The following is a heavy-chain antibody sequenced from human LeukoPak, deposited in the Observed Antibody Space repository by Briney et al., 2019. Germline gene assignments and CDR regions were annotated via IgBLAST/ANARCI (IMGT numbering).Heavy chain of an antibody. CDR3: AHTGWDLGYYFDY. J-gene: IGHJ4*02. V-gene: IGHV3-30*03. CDR1: GFTFSRYG. CDR2: ISYDGSKK. D-gene: IGHD1-26*01. Sequence: GGSLRLSCAASGFTFSRYGMHWVRQAPDKGLEWVAVISYDGSKKYYADSVKGRFTISRDNSKNTLYLQMNSLRAEDTAVYYCAHTGWDLGYYFDYWGQGTLVTVSS.